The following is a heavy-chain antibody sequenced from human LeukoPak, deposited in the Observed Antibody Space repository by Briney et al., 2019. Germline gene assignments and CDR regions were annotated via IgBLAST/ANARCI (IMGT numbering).Heavy chain of an antibody. V-gene: IGHV4-59*12. Sequence: SETLSLTCTVSGDSISTYYWSWIRQPPGKGLEWIGYISNSGSTKYNPSLKSRVTISLDTSKNQFSLKLSSVTAADTAVYYCARGRPVGYCSSTSCYAHLDYWGQGTLVTVSS. D-gene: IGHD2-2*01. CDR3: ARGRPVGYCSSTSCYAHLDY. J-gene: IGHJ4*02. CDR2: ISNSGST. CDR1: GDSISTYY.